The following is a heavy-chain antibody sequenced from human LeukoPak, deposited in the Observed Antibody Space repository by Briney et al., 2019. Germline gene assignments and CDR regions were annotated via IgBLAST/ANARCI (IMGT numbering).Heavy chain of an antibody. CDR2: ISSNGGST. V-gene: IGHV3-64*01. Sequence: GGSLRLSCAASGFTFSSYAMHWVRQAPGKGLEYVSAISSNGGSTYYANSVKGRFTISRDNAKNSLYLQMNSLRAEDTAVYYCARDRIAAAVGIDYWGQGTLVTVSS. CDR3: ARDRIAAAVGIDY. J-gene: IGHJ4*02. D-gene: IGHD6-13*01. CDR1: GFTFSSYA.